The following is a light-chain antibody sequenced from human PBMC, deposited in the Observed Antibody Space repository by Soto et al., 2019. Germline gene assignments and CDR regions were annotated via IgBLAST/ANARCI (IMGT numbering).Light chain of an antibody. CDR1: QSVSNNY. CDR2: GAS. Sequence: EIVLTQSPGTLSLSPGERATLSCRAIQSVSNNYLAWYQHKPGLAPRLLVYGASRRATGIPDRFSGSGSGTDFTLTISRLEPEDFAVYYCQHYGSLPPYNFGRGTKVDIK. J-gene: IGKJ2*01. CDR3: QHYGSLPPYN. V-gene: IGKV3-20*01.